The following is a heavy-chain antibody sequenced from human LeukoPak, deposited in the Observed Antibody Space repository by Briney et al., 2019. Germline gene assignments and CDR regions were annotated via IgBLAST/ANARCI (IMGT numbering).Heavy chain of an antibody. Sequence: SETLSLTCAVYGGSFSGYYWSWIRQPPGKGLEWIGEINHSGSTNYNPSLKCRVTISVDTSKNQFSLKLSSVTAADTAVYYCAGSSWIHYYYYGMDVWGQGTTVTVSS. D-gene: IGHD6-13*01. CDR2: INHSGST. V-gene: IGHV4-34*01. CDR3: AGSSWIHYYYYGMDV. J-gene: IGHJ6*02. CDR1: GGSFSGYY.